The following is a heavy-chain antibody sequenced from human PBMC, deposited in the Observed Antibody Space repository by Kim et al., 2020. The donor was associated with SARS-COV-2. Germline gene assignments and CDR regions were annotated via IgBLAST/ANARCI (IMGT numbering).Heavy chain of an antibody. CDR3: ARGYSGYEGGYDYYGMDV. J-gene: IGHJ6*02. CDR1: GFTFSSYA. CDR2: ISYDGSNK. V-gene: IGHV3-30-3*01. D-gene: IGHD5-12*01. Sequence: GGSLRLSCAASGFTFSSYAMHWVRQAPGKGLEWVAVISYDGSNKYYADSVKGRFTISRDNSKNTLYLQMNSLRAEDTAVYYCARGYSGYEGGYDYYGMDVWGQGTTVTVSS.